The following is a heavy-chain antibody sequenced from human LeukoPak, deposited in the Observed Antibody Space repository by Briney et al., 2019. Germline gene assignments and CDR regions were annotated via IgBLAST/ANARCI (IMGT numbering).Heavy chain of an antibody. CDR2: IYYSGST. J-gene: IGHJ4*02. D-gene: IGHD5-18*01. V-gene: IGHV4-59*08. Sequence: SETLSLTCTGSGGSISSYYWSWIRQPPGKGLEWIGYIYYSGSTNYNPSLKSRVTISVDTSKNQFSLKLSSVTAADTAVYYCARHDGYSYGTGYWGQGTLVTVSS. CDR3: ARHDGYSYGTGY. CDR1: GGSISSYY.